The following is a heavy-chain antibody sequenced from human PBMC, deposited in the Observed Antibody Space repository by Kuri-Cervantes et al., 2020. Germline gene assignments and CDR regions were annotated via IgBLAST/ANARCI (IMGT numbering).Heavy chain of an antibody. V-gene: IGHV3-30*03. CDR2: TSYDGGNK. Sequence: LSLTCAASGFSFSSYGMHWVRQAPGKGLEWVAVTSYDGGNKYYADSLKGRFTISRDNSKTTLYLQMNSLRAEDTAMHYCARDFWNSDGGRMFDYWGQEPWSPSPQ. CDR1: GFSFSSYG. CDR3: ARDFWNSDGGRMFDY. D-gene: IGHD2/OR15-2a*01. J-gene: IGHJ4*01.